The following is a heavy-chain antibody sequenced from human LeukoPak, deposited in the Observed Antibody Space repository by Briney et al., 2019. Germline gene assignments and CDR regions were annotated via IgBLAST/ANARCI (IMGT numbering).Heavy chain of an antibody. J-gene: IGHJ5*02. CDR1: GGTFSSYA. CDR2: IIPIFGTA. D-gene: IGHD3-9*01. V-gene: IGHV1-69*13. Sequence: GASVKVSCKASGGTFSSYAISWVRQAPGQGLEWMGGIIPIFGTANYAQKFQGRVTITADESTSTAYMELSSLRSEDTAVYYCAREAYYDILTGWGDWFDPWGQGTLVTVSS. CDR3: AREAYYDILTGWGDWFDP.